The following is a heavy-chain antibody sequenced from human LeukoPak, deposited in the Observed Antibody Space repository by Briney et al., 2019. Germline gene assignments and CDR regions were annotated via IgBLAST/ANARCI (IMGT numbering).Heavy chain of an antibody. D-gene: IGHD4-11*01. J-gene: IGHJ4*02. Sequence: GGSLRLSCAASGFTFSSYWMSWVRQAPGKGLEWVAYIKQDGSEKYYVDSVKDRFTISRDNATNSLYLQMNSLRAEETAVYYCARDMTRVSEFDYWGQGTLVTVSS. CDR3: ARDMTRVSEFDY. CDR1: GFTFSSYW. CDR2: IKQDGSEK. V-gene: IGHV3-7*01.